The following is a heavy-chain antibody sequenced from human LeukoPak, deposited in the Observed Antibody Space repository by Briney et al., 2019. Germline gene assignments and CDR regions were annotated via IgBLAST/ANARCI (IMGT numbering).Heavy chain of an antibody. J-gene: IGHJ3*02. D-gene: IGHD3-22*01. CDR2: MNPNSGNT. V-gene: IGHV1-8*01. CDR3: ARGHYYDSSGSYAFDI. Sequence: VASVKVSCKASGYTFTRYDINWVRQATGPGLEWMGWMNPNSGNTGYAQKFQGRVTMTRNTSISTAYMELSSLRSEDTAVYYCARGHYYDSSGSYAFDIWGQGTMVTVSS. CDR1: GYTFTRYD.